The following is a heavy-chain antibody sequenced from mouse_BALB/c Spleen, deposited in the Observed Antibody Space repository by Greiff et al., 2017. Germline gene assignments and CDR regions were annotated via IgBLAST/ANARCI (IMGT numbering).Heavy chain of an antibody. CDR1: GFNIKDTY. D-gene: IGHD1-1*01. Sequence: EVKLMESGAELVKPGASVKLSCTASGFNIKDTYMHWVKQRPEQGLEWIGRIDPANGNTKYDPKFQGKATITADTSSNTAYLQLSSLTSEDTAVYYCATPTTSPWFAYWGQGTLVTVSA. CDR3: ATPTTSPWFAY. CDR2: IDPANGNT. V-gene: IGHV14-3*02. J-gene: IGHJ3*01.